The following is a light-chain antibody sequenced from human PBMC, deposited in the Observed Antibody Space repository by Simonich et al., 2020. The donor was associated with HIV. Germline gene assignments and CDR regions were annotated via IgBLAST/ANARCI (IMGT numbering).Light chain of an antibody. Sequence: DIQMTQSPSTLSASVGDRDTIPCRASQSMSTWLAGYQQKPGKAPKLLVYKASSLESGVPSRCSGSGSGTEFTLTISSLQPDDFATYYCQQYSFYYTFGQGTKLEIK. J-gene: IGKJ2*01. CDR1: QSMSTW. V-gene: IGKV1-5*03. CDR2: KAS. CDR3: QQYSFYYT.